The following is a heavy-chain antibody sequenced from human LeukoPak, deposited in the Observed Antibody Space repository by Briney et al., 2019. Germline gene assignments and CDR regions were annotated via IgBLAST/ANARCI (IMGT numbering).Heavy chain of an antibody. Sequence: ASVKVSCKASGYTFTSYYMHWVRQAPGQGLEWMGIINPSGGSTSYAQKFQGRVTMTRGTSTSTVYMELSSLRSEDTAVYYCARSFRGMTTVTTGWFDPWGQGTLVTVSS. V-gene: IGHV1-46*01. CDR1: GYTFTSYY. D-gene: IGHD4-17*01. CDR3: ARSFRGMTTVTTGWFDP. J-gene: IGHJ5*02. CDR2: INPSGGST.